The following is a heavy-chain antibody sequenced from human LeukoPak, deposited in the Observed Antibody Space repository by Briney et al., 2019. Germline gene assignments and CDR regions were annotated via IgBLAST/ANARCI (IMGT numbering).Heavy chain of an antibody. CDR3: ARDLTTVFGFSYFDL. CDR2: ISSSSSYI. D-gene: IGHD4-17*01. CDR1: GFTFSSYS. J-gene: IGHJ2*01. V-gene: IGHV3-21*01. Sequence: GGSLRLSCAASGFTFSSYSMNWVRQAPGKGLEWVSSISSSSSYIYYADSVKGRFTISRDNAKNSLYLQMNSLRAEDTAVYYCARDLTTVFGFSYFDLWGRGTLVTVSS.